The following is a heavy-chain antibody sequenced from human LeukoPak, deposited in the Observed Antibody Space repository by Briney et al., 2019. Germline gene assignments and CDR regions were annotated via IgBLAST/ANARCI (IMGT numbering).Heavy chain of an antibody. Sequence: GGSLRLSCAASGFTFSSYWMSWVLQAPGKGLEWVADIKQDGSVKYYVDSVKGRFTISRDNAKNSLYLQMNSLRAEDTAVYYCARVRGAGLFDYWGQGTLVTVSS. V-gene: IGHV3-7*01. D-gene: IGHD6-19*01. J-gene: IGHJ4*02. CDR2: IKQDGSVK. CDR3: ARVRGAGLFDY. CDR1: GFTFSSYW.